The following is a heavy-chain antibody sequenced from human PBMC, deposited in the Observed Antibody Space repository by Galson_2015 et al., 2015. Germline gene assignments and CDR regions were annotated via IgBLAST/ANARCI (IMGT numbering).Heavy chain of an antibody. Sequence: SLRLSCAASGFSFSTYNMNWVRQAPGKGLEWVSLICCNNDYIYYADSVKGRFTISRDNAKNSLYLQMSSLRAEDTALYYCAKGVPAFARSDCRGQGAHVTVAS. D-gene: IGHD1-26*01. CDR3: AKGVPAFARSDC. J-gene: IGHJ4*02. V-gene: IGHV3-21*01. CDR1: GFSFSTYN. CDR2: ICCNNDYI.